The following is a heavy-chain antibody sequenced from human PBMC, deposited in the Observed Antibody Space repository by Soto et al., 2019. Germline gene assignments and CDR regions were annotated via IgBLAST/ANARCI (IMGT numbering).Heavy chain of an antibody. CDR3: PWGEKLRPAYNLGLGDS. CDR2: IDWRNDK. V-gene: IGHV2-70*12. J-gene: IGHJ5*01. CDR1: LFSLTTNGVF. Sequence: EXGPTLVNPTQTLPLTCTFSLFSLTTNGVFVTWVRQPPGEALEWLALIDWRNDKYYNTSLKTRLTVSRDTSKNQVVLTLTNVDPVDTATYYCPWGEKLRPAYNLGLGDSCGRRTLVTVSS. D-gene: IGHD1-1*01.